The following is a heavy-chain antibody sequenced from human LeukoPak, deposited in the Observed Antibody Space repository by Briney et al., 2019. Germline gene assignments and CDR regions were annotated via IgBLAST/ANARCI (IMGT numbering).Heavy chain of an antibody. J-gene: IGHJ4*02. D-gene: IGHD2-15*01. V-gene: IGHV1-18*01. CDR1: GYTFTSYG. CDR3: ASSADSCYSGWCSDH. CDR2: ISAYNGNT. Sequence: ASVKVSCKASGYTFTSYGISWVRQAPGQGLEWMGWISAYNGNTNYAQKLQGRVAMTTDTSTSTAYMELRSLRSDDTAVYRCASSADSCYSGWCSDHWGQGALVTVPS.